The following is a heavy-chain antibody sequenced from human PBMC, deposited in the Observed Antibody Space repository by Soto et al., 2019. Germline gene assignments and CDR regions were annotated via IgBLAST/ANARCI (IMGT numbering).Heavy chain of an antibody. Sequence: PSETMSLTSTVSGGSLSSYYWSWLRQPPGKGLEWIGYVYYSGYTHYNPSLKSRVTISVDTSKNQLSLTLRSVTAADTAVYYCARTYDTSAGDDAFDVWGQGKMVTVSS. V-gene: IGHV4-59*01. CDR1: GGSLSSYY. J-gene: IGHJ3*01. CDR3: ARTYDTSAGDDAFDV. D-gene: IGHD3-22*01. CDR2: VYYSGYT.